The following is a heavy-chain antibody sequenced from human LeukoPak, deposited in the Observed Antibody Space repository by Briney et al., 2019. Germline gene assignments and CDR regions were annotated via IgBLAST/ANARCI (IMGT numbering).Heavy chain of an antibody. CDR2: IYVSGTT. J-gene: IGHJ4*02. Sequence: SETLSLTCTVSGGSLSRYYWSWLQQPAGKGLEWIGRIYVSGTTTYSPSLKSRVTMSVDTSKNQFSLNLSSVTAADTAVYYCARDDGGSSKGYFDYWGQGTLVTVSS. CDR1: GGSLSRYY. D-gene: IGHD2-15*01. CDR3: ARDDGGSSKGYFDY. V-gene: IGHV4-4*07.